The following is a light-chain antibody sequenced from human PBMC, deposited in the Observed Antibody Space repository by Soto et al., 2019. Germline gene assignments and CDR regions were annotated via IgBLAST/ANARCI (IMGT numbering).Light chain of an antibody. CDR1: SGSIGSNS. Sequence: FMLTQPHSVSESPGKTVTISCTRSSGSIGSNSVQWYQQRPGSAPTTVIYEDDQRPSGVPNRFAGSIDRSSNSASLTISGLQTEDEADDYCQSYDTHTVVFGGGTKLTVL. CDR2: EDD. V-gene: IGLV6-57*04. CDR3: QSYDTHTVV. J-gene: IGLJ2*01.